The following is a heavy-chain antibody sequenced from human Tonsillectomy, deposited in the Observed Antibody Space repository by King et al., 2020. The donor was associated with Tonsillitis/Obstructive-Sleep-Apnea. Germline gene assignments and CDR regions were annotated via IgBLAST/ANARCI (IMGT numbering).Heavy chain of an antibody. CDR1: GGSISSYY. D-gene: IGHD3-10*01. J-gene: IGHJ3*02. Sequence: VQLQESGPGLVKPSETLSLTCTVSGGSISSYYWSWIRQPPGKGLEWIGYIYYSGSTNYNPPLKSRVTITRNTSNNKFSLNLSCVTAADTAVYYCARGIRGDNDAFDIWGQGTMVTVSS. CDR2: IYYSGST. V-gene: IGHV4-59*01. CDR3: ARGIRGDNDAFDI.